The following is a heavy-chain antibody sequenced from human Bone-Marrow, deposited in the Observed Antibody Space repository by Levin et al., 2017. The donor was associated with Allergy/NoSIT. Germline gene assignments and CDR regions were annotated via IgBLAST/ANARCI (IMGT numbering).Heavy chain of an antibody. CDR2: IIPIFGTA. D-gene: IGHD6-13*01. V-gene: IGHV1-69*13. CDR1: GGTFSSYA. CDR3: ARKGRGSSPRDYYYGMDV. Sequence: ASVKVSCKASGGTFSSYAISWVRQAPGQGLEWMGGIIPIFGTANYAQKFQGRVTITADESTSTAYMELSSLRSEDTAVYYCARKGRGSSPRDYYYGMDVWGQGTTVTVSS. J-gene: IGHJ6*02.